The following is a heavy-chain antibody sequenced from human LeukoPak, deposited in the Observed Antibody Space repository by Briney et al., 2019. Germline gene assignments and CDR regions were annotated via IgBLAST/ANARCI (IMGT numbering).Heavy chain of an antibody. CDR3: ARRLVAAAGTYFDY. CDR1: GGSISSSSYY. V-gene: IGHV4-39*01. J-gene: IGHJ4*02. D-gene: IGHD6-13*01. CDR2: IYYSGST. Sequence: SETLSLTCTVSGGSISSSSYYWGWIRQPPGKGLEWIGSIYYSGSTYYNPSLKSRVTISVDTSKNQSSLKLSSVTAADTAVYYCARRLVAAAGTYFDYWGQGTLVTVSS.